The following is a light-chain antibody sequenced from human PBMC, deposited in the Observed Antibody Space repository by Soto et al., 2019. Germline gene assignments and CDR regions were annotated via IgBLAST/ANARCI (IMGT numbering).Light chain of an antibody. CDR2: DAS. CDR3: QQYSYYRT. Sequence: DIQITQSPTIVSVSVVDTLTITCRASQSISTSLAWYQQRPGTAPKLLIYDASTLENGVPSRFSGSGSGTEFTLTISSLQPDDSATYYCQQYSYYRTFGQGNKV. CDR1: QSISTS. V-gene: IGKV1-5*01. J-gene: IGKJ1*01.